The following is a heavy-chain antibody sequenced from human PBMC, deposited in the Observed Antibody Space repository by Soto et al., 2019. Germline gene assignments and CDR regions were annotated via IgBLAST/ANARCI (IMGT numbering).Heavy chain of an antibody. CDR2: IIPIFGTA. Sequence: SVKVSCKASGGTFSSYAISWVRQAPGQGLEWMGGIIPIFGTANYAQKFQGRVTITADESTSTAYMELSSLRSEDTAVYYCARCEGSTSCYNYYYGMDVWGQGATVTVSS. CDR1: GGTFSSYA. V-gene: IGHV1-69*13. D-gene: IGHD2-2*02. CDR3: ARCEGSTSCYNYYYGMDV. J-gene: IGHJ6*02.